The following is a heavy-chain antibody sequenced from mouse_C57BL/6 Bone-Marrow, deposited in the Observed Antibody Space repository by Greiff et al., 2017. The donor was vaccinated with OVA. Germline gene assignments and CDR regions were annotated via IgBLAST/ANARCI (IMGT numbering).Heavy chain of an antibody. D-gene: IGHD2-3*01. Sequence: VQLQQPGAELVKPGASVKLSCKASGYTFTSYWMHWVKQRPGRGLEWIGRIDPYSGGTKYNEKFKSKATLTVDKSSTTAYMQLSSLTSEGSAVYYCARSIYDGDYPWFAYWGQGTLVTVSA. J-gene: IGHJ3*01. CDR3: ARSIYDGDYPWFAY. CDR2: IDPYSGGT. CDR1: GYTFTSYW. V-gene: IGHV1-72*01.